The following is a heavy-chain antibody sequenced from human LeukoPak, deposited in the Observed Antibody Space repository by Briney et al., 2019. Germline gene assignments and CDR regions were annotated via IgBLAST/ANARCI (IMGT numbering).Heavy chain of an antibody. CDR2: IRNKANGYET. D-gene: IGHD2-8*01. CDR3: TRLGYCTNGVCYFDY. J-gene: IGHJ4*02. Sequence: QPGGSLRLSCAASGFTFSASAMHWVRQASGKGLEWVGRIRNKANGYETAYAASVKGRIIIFRDDSNNTAYQQMNSLKTEDTAVYYCTRLGYCTNGVCYFDYWGQGILVTVSS. V-gene: IGHV3-73*01. CDR1: GFTFSASA.